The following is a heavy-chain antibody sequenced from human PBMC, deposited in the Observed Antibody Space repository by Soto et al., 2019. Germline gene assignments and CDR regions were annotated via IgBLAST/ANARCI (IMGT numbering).Heavy chain of an antibody. J-gene: IGHJ4*02. CDR3: VKNPMN. CDR2: ISSNGGST. Sequence: TGGSLRLPFSAPGFTFSSYGMHWVRQAPGKGLEYVSAISSNGGSTYYADSVKGRFTISRDNSKNTLYLQMSSLRADDTAVYYCVKNPMNWGQGTLVTVSS. V-gene: IGHV3-64D*08. CDR1: GFTFSSYG.